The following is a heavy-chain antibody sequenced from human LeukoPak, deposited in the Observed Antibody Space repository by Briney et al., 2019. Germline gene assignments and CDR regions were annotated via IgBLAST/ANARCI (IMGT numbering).Heavy chain of an antibody. CDR3: ARDYYDSSGYYLS. CDR2: IIPIFGTA. V-gene: IGHV1-69*13. D-gene: IGHD3-22*01. CDR1: GYTFTSYD. Sequence: SVKVSCKASGYTFTSYDFNWVRQATGQRPEWMGGIIPIFGTANYAQKFQGRVTITADESTSTAYMELSSLRSEDTAVYYCARDYYDSSGYYLSWGQGTLVTVSS. J-gene: IGHJ5*02.